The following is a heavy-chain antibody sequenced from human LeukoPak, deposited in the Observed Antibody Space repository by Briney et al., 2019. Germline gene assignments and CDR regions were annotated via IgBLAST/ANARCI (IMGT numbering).Heavy chain of an antibody. CDR3: ARATGKNYFDY. J-gene: IGHJ4*02. CDR1: AFTFSDHY. V-gene: IGHV3-11*01. CDR2: ISNTGDTM. Sequence: PGGSLRLSCAASAFTFSDHYMSWIRQAPGKGLEWVSYISNTGDTMYYPDSVKGRSTISRDNARNSLYLQMNSLRADDTAVYYCARATGKNYFDYWGQGTLVTVSS. D-gene: IGHD1-1*01.